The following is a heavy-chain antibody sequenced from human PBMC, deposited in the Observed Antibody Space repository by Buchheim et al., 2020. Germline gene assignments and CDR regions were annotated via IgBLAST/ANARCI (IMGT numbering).Heavy chain of an antibody. D-gene: IGHD6-13*01. Sequence: EVQLVESGGGLVQPGGSLRLSCAGSGFNFSTYHMNWVRQAPGKGLEWVSYIGSRSSIIYYADSVKGRFTISRDNAKHSLYLQMNSLRDEDTALYYCTTDHPGVTAAGASDNWGQGTL. V-gene: IGHV3-48*02. CDR3: TTDHPGVTAAGASDN. CDR2: IGSRSSII. CDR1: GFNFSTYH. J-gene: IGHJ4*02.